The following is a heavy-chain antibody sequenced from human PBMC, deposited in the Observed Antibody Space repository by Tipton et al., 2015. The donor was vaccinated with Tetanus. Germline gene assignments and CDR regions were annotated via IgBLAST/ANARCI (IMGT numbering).Heavy chain of an antibody. D-gene: IGHD2-8*01. CDR3: VRGGMMYADY. Sequence: SLRLSCAASGFTFSTYSMNWVRQAPGKGLEWVATMKQDGSEIKYVDSVTGRFTISRDNAKNSLYLQLNSLRAEDTAVYYCVRGGMMYADYWGQGTLVTVSS. V-gene: IGHV3-7*03. CDR2: MKQDGSEI. CDR1: GFTFSTYS. J-gene: IGHJ4*02.